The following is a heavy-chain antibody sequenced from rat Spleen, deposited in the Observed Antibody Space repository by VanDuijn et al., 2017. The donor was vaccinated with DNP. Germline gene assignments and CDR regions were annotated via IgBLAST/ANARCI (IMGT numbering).Heavy chain of an antibody. Sequence: QVRLKESGPGLVQPSQTLSLTCTVSGFSLTSYTVHWVRQPPGKGLEWIAAISGDGTTFYSSTLKSRLSISRDTSKSQVFLKMNSLQTEDSAIYFCTRGYRYNPPYAMDAWGQGTSVTVSS. CDR2: ISGDGTT. CDR3: TRGYRYNPPYAMDA. D-gene: IGHD1-5*01. J-gene: IGHJ4*01. V-gene: IGHV2-6*01. CDR1: GFSLTSYT.